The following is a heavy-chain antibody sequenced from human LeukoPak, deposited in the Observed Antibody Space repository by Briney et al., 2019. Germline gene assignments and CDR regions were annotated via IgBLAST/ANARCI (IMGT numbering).Heavy chain of an antibody. Sequence: SETLSLTCTVSGGSMNSHYWSWIRQPPGKGLEWIGYVYYSGSTNYNPSLKSRVTISVDTSKNQFSLKLSSVTAADTAVYYCASPASGSGSSRLDYWGQGTLVTVSS. CDR3: ASPASGSGSSRLDY. J-gene: IGHJ4*02. D-gene: IGHD3-10*01. CDR1: GGSMNSHY. CDR2: VYYSGST. V-gene: IGHV4-59*11.